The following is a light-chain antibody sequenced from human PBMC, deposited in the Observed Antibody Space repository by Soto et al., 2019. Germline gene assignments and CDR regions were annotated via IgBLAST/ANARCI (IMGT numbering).Light chain of an antibody. CDR1: QSVSSNY. V-gene: IGKV3-20*01. CDR2: GAS. CDR3: RQYGSSPRT. Sequence: EIVLTQSPGTLSLSPGERATLSCRASQSVSSNYLAWYQQKPGQAPRLLIYGASSRATSIPDRFSGSGSGTDFTLTISRLEPEDFAVNYCRQYGSSPRTFGQGTKVDIK. J-gene: IGKJ1*01.